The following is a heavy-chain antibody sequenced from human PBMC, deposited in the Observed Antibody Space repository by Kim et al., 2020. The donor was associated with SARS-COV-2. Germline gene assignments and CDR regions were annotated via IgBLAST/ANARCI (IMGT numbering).Heavy chain of an antibody. CDR1: GDSVSSNSAA. V-gene: IGHV6-1*01. J-gene: IGHJ4*02. Sequence: SQTLSLTCAISGDSVSSNSAAWNWIRQSPSRGLEWLGRTYYRSKWYNDYAVSVKSRITINPDTSKNQFSLQLNSVTPEDTAVYYCARGFPHVLLWFGESRGVDYFDYWGQGTLVTVSS. CDR2: TYYRSKWYN. CDR3: ARGFPHVLLWFGESRGVDYFDY. D-gene: IGHD3-10*01.